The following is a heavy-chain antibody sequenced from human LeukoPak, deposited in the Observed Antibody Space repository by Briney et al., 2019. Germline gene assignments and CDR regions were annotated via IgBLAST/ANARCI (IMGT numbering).Heavy chain of an antibody. V-gene: IGHV4-4*07. J-gene: IGHJ4*02. Sequence: SETLSLTCTVSGASLSNYYWSWIRQPTGKGLELIGRIYTSGSTNYNPSSKSRVTMSVDTSNNQSSLNLSSVTAAATAMYYCARGSLAPDYWGQGTLVTVSS. D-gene: IGHD2-15*01. CDR3: ARGSLAPDY. CDR1: GASLSNYY. CDR2: IYTSGST.